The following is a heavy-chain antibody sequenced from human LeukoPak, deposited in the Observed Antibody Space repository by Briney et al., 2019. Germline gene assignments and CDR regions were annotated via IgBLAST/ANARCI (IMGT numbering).Heavy chain of an antibody. CDR1: GGSISSYY. Sequence: PSETLSLTCTVSGGSISSYYWSWIRQPAGKGLEWIGRTYTSGSTNYNPSLKSRVTMSVDTSKNQFSLKLSSVTAADTAVYYCARGRQYYYDSSGYPGNDAFDIWGQGTMVTVSS. CDR2: TYTSGST. V-gene: IGHV4-4*07. D-gene: IGHD3-22*01. CDR3: ARGRQYYYDSSGYPGNDAFDI. J-gene: IGHJ3*02.